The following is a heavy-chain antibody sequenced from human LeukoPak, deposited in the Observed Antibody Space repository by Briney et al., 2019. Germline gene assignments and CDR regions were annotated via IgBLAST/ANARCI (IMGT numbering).Heavy chain of an antibody. Sequence: ASVKVSCKASGYTFSSYDINWVRQATGQGLEWMGWMNPNSGNTAYAQKFLGRVTMSRDTSISTAYMELSSLRSEDTAVYYCARLPKYSRPLDYWGQGTLVTVSS. V-gene: IGHV1-8*02. CDR1: GYTFSSYD. D-gene: IGHD6-6*01. CDR2: MNPNSGNT. J-gene: IGHJ4*02. CDR3: ARLPKYSRPLDY.